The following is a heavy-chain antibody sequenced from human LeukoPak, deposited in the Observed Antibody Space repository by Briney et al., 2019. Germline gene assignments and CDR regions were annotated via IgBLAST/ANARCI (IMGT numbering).Heavy chain of an antibody. Sequence: GGSLRLSCAASGFPFSSYGMSWVRQAPGKGLEWVSSISSSSSYIYYADSVKGRFTISRDNAKNSLYLQMNSLRAENTAVYYCARNNWNYGFDYWGQGTLVTVSS. J-gene: IGHJ4*02. CDR2: ISSSSSYI. CDR1: GFPFSSYG. D-gene: IGHD1-7*01. CDR3: ARNNWNYGFDY. V-gene: IGHV3-21*01.